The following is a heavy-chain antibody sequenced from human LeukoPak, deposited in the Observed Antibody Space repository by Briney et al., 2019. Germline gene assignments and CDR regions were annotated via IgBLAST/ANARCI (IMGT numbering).Heavy chain of an antibody. Sequence: PSETLSLTCAVYGGSFSGYYWSWIRQPPGKGLEWIGEINQSGSTNYNPSLKSRITISVDTSKNKFSLKLSSVTAADTAVYYCARVPKGPFNYYDSSGYPFDYWGQGTLVTVSS. V-gene: IGHV4-34*01. CDR2: INQSGST. CDR3: ARVPKGPFNYYDSSGYPFDY. CDR1: GGSFSGYY. J-gene: IGHJ4*02. D-gene: IGHD3-22*01.